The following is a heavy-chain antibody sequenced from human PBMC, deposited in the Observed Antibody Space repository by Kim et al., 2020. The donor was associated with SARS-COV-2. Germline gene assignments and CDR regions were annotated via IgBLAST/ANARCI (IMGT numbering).Heavy chain of an antibody. CDR1: GFTFSSYA. D-gene: IGHD5-18*01. V-gene: IGHV3-64D*06. CDR3: VKGLGYSYGYYFDY. Sequence: GGSLRLSCSASGFTFSSYAMHWVRQAPGKGLEYVSAISSNGGSTYYADSVKGRFTISRDNSKNTLYLQMSSLRAEDTAVYYCVKGLGYSYGYYFDYWGQGTLVTVSS. CDR2: ISSNGGST. J-gene: IGHJ4*02.